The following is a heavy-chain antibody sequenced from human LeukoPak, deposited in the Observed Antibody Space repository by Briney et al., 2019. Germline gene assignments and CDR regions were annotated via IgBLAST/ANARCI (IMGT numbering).Heavy chain of an antibody. CDR2: IDPSAGST. J-gene: IGHJ4*02. D-gene: IGHD5-18*01. V-gene: IGHV1-46*01. Sequence: GASVKVSCKASGYTFTNYYMHWVRQAPGQGLEWMGVIDPSAGSTTYAQKFQGRVTMTRDTATSTVYMELSSLRSDDTAVYYCARALNSYGYSPFDSWGQGTLVAVSS. CDR3: ARALNSYGYSPFDS. CDR1: GYTFTNYY.